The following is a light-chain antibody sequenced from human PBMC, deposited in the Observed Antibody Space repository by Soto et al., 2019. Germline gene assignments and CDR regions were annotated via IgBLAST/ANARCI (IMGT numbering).Light chain of an antibody. V-gene: IGLV1-47*01. CDR1: SSNIGGNY. CDR2: RNN. CDR3: AAWDDTLSGLYV. J-gene: IGLJ1*01. Sequence: QSALTQPPSASGTPGQRVTISCSGSSSNIGGNYVYWYQRLPGAAPKLLIYRNNLRPSGVPDRFSGSKSGTSASLAISGLRSEDEADYYCAAWDDTLSGLYVFGTGTKVTVL.